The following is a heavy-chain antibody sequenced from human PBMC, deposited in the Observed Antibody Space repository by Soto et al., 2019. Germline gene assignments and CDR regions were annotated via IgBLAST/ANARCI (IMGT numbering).Heavy chain of an antibody. D-gene: IGHD6-13*01. V-gene: IGHV3-23*01. CDR2: ISGSGGST. CDR3: AKSGSWPGYYYFDY. J-gene: IGHJ4*02. CDR1: GFTFSSYA. Sequence: LRLSCAASGFTFSSYAMSWVRQAPGKGLEWVSAISGSGGSTYYADSVKGRFTISRDNSKNTLYLQMNSLRAEDTAVYYCAKSGSWPGYYYFDYWGQGALVTVSS.